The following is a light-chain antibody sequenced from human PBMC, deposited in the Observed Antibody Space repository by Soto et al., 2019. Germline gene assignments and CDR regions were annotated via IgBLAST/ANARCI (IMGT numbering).Light chain of an antibody. Sequence: QSALTQPASVSGSPGQSITISCTGTSSDVGSHNLVSWYQQHPGQAPKLMIYEVSNRPLGVSARFSASKSGNTASLTISGLRAEDEADYYCYTYRGSSAVFGGGTQLTVL. J-gene: IGLJ7*01. CDR3: YTYRGSSAV. CDR2: EVS. V-gene: IGLV2-23*02. CDR1: SSDVGSHNL.